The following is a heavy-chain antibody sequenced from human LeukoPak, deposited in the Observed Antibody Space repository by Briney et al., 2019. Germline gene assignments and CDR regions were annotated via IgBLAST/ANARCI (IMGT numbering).Heavy chain of an antibody. V-gene: IGHV3-66*02. Sequence: GGSLRLSCAASGFTVSSNYMSWVRQAPGKGLEWVSVIYSGGSTYYADSVKGRFTISRDNSKNTLYLQMNSLRAEDTAVYYCARDLGGDSIAFDYWGQGTLVTVSS. CDR3: ARDLGGDSIAFDY. CDR1: GFTVSSNY. CDR2: IYSGGST. D-gene: IGHD2-21*01. J-gene: IGHJ4*02.